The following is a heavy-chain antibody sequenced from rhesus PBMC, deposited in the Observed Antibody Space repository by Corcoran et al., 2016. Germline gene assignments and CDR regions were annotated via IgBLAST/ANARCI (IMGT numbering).Heavy chain of an antibody. CDR1: GGSISSGYYH. J-gene: IGHJ1*01. CDR2: ITYSGST. CDR3: ARADLGAEYFEF. Sequence: QVQLQESGPGLVKPSETLSLTCAVSGGSISSGYYHWRRDRQPPGKGLEWVGYITYSGSTSYNPSLKSRVTISRDTSKNQFSLKLSSVTAADTAVYYCARADLGAEYFEFWGQGALVTVSS. V-gene: IGHV4-122*02.